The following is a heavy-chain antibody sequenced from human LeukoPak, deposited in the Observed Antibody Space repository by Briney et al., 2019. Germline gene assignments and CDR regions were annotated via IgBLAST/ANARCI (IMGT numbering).Heavy chain of an antibody. CDR3: ARSGDDYSNYLDAFDI. CDR2: ITPIFGTA. J-gene: IGHJ3*02. D-gene: IGHD4-11*01. V-gene: IGHV1-69*13. Sequence: ASVKVSCKASGGTFSSYAISWVRQAPGQGLEWMGGITPIFGTANYAQKFQGRVTITADESTSTAYMELSSLRSEDTAVYYCARSGDDYSNYLDAFDIWGQGTMVTVSS. CDR1: GGTFSSYA.